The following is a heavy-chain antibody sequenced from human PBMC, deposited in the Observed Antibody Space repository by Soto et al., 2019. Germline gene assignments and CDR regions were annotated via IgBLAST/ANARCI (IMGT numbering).Heavy chain of an antibody. Sequence: SQTLSLTFAISGDSVSSNSSAWNCISQSPSRGLEWLGRTYYRSKWYNDYAVSVKSRITINPDTSKNQFSLQLNSVTPEDTAVYYCARATPGVYVWGSYRSDAFDIWGQGTMVTVSS. CDR1: GDSVSSNSSA. D-gene: IGHD3-16*02. CDR3: ARATPGVYVWGSYRSDAFDI. J-gene: IGHJ3*02. V-gene: IGHV6-1*01. CDR2: TYYRSKWYN.